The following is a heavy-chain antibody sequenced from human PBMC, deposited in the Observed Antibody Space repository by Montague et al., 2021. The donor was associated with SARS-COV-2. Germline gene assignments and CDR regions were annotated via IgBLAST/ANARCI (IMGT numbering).Heavy chain of an antibody. Sequence: SETLSLTCTGGVVELRRRSEEHTSVLQSPPELVCCLLYIHYSGTTSYKSSLKSRVSLSLDTSKNQFSLNLTSVTAADTAVYHCVREFWYCSRGACLGNLDSWGRGTLVPVS. CDR2: IHYSGTT. CDR3: VREFWYCSRGACLGNLDS. J-gene: IGHJ4*02. V-gene: IGHV4-61*01. D-gene: IGHD2-2*01. CDR1: VVELRRRSEE.